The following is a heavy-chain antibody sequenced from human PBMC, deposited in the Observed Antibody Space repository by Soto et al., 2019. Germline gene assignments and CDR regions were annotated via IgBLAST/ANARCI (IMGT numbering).Heavy chain of an antibody. D-gene: IGHD3-9*01. CDR3: AGSSTYYDILTGYKATDDY. CDR1: GGSISSYY. Sequence: SETLSLTCTVSGGSISSYYWSWIRQPPGKGLEWIGYIYYSGSTNYNPSLKSRVTISVDTSKNQFSLKLSSVTAAGTAVYYCAGSSTYYDILTGYKATDDYWGQGTLVTVSS. J-gene: IGHJ4*02. CDR2: IYYSGST. V-gene: IGHV4-59*01.